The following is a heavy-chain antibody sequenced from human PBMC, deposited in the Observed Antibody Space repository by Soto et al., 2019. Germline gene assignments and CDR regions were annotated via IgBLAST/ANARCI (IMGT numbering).Heavy chain of an antibody. CDR2: IYPGDSDT. Sequence: ESLKISCKGSGYRFTNYWIGWVRQMPGKGLEWMGIIYPGDSDTRYSPSFQGQVTISADKSISTAYLQWSSLKASDTAMYYCARLQAAAGDNDLTFDYWGQGTLVTVSS. CDR1: GYRFTNYW. V-gene: IGHV5-51*01. CDR3: ARLQAAAGDNDLTFDY. J-gene: IGHJ4*02. D-gene: IGHD6-13*01.